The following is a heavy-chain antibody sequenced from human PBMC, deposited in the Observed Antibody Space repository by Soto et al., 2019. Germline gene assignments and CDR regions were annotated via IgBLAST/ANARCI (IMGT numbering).Heavy chain of an antibody. V-gene: IGHV3-9*01. Sequence: GGSLRLSCAASGFTFDDYAMHWVRQAPGKGLEWVSGISWNSGSIGYADSVKGRFTISRDNAKNSLYLQMNSLRAEDTALYYCAKDIFASHGGNPFDYWGQGTLVTVSS. CDR1: GFTFDDYA. D-gene: IGHD2-15*01. J-gene: IGHJ4*02. CDR2: ISWNSGSI. CDR3: AKDIFASHGGNPFDY.